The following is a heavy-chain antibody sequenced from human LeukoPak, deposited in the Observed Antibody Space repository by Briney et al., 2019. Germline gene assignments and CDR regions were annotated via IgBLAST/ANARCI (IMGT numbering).Heavy chain of an antibody. D-gene: IGHD1-26*01. Sequence: GASVKVSCKASGGTFSSYAISWVRQAPGQGLEWMGGIIPIFGTANYAQKFQGRVTMTEDTSTDTAYMELSSLRSEDTAVYYCATDGPRVGATIRPFDYWGQGTLVTVSS. CDR2: IIPIFGTA. CDR1: GGTFSSYA. V-gene: IGHV1-69*06. CDR3: ATDGPRVGATIRPFDY. J-gene: IGHJ4*02.